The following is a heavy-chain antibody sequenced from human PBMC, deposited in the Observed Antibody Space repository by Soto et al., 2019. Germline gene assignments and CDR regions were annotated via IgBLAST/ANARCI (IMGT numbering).Heavy chain of an antibody. Sequence: QVQLVQSGAEVKKPGSSVKVSCKASGGTFSSYAISWVRQAPGQGLEWMGGIIPIFGTANYAQKFQGRVTMXAXASTSTAYMELSSLRSEDTAVYYCAREDTAMVYFDYWGQGTLVTVSS. D-gene: IGHD5-18*01. CDR2: IIPIFGTA. CDR3: AREDTAMVYFDY. J-gene: IGHJ4*02. CDR1: GGTFSSYA. V-gene: IGHV1-69*12.